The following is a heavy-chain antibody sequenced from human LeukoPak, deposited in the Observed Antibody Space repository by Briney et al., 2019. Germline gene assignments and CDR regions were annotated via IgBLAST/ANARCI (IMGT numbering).Heavy chain of an antibody. D-gene: IGHD5-24*01. Sequence: PSETLSLTCTVSGGSISSGDYYWSWIRQPPGKGLEWIGYIYYSGSTYYNPSLKSQVTISVDTSKNQFSLKLSSVTAADTAVYYCARDSMATIRFDYWGQGTLVTVSS. J-gene: IGHJ4*02. CDR2: IYYSGST. CDR3: ARDSMATIRFDY. CDR1: GGSISSGDYY. V-gene: IGHV4-30-4*01.